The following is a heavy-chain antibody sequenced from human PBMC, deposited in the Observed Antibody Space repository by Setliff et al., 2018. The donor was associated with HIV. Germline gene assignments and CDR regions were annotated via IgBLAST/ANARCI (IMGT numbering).Heavy chain of an antibody. V-gene: IGHV3-7*01. D-gene: IGHD5-18*01. CDR2: INPDGRQR. CDR1: GFTFTTYW. J-gene: IGHJ4*02. CDR3: ARDTAYSFDY. Sequence: GGSLRLSCAVSGFTFTTYWMTWVRQAPGKGLEWVANINPDGRQRNYADSVKGRFTISRDNADNSLYLQANSLRAEDTAVYYCARDTAYSFDYWGQGTLVTVSS.